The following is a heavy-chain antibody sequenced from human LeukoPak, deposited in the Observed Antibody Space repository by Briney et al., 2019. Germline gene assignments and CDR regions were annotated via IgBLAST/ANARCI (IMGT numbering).Heavy chain of an antibody. CDR3: ARSKRYCTNGICYTNGGFDH. J-gene: IGHJ4*02. D-gene: IGHD2-8*01. V-gene: IGHV3-64*01. CDR2: ISRNGGST. CDR1: GFTFSSYV. Sequence: GGSLRLSSAVSGFTFSSYVMHWVRQAPGKGLEYVAAISRNGGSTYYPNSVKGRFTISRDNSKNTLYLQMGSLRAEDMAIYYCARSKRYCTNGICYTNGGFDHWGQGTLVTVSS.